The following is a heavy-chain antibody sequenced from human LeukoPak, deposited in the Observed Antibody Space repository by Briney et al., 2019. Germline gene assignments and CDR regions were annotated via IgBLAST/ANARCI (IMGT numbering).Heavy chain of an antibody. D-gene: IGHD1-26*01. CDR3: ARLGGSYDIDY. CDR1: GGYIRSYY. V-gene: IGHV4-59*12. Sequence: PSETLSLTCTVSGGYIRSYYWSWIRQPPGKGLEWIGYIYYSGSTNYNPSLKSRVTISVDTSKNQFSLKLSSVTAADTAVYYCARLGGSYDIDYWGQGTLVTVSS. CDR2: IYYSGST. J-gene: IGHJ4*02.